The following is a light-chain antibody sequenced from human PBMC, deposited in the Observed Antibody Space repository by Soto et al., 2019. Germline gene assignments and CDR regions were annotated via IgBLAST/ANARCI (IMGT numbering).Light chain of an antibody. CDR2: DAS. CDR3: QQYGRSPYT. CDR1: QTASSSH. J-gene: IGKJ2*01. Sequence: DIVVTQSPCALSLSPGERSTLSCRASQTASSSHLAWYQQKPGQAPRLLIYDASSRATGISDRFSGSGSGTDFTLTISRLEPEDFAVYYCQQYGRSPYTFGQGTKVDIK. V-gene: IGKV3-20*01.